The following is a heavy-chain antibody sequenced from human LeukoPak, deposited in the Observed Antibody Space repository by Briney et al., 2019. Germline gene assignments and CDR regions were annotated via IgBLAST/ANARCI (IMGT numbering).Heavy chain of an antibody. CDR1: GGSINNSPYY. CDR3: ARTDYDVLS. D-gene: IGHD3-9*01. Sequence: PSETLSLTYTVSGGSINNSPYYWGWIRQPPGKGLEWIGTIYHSGSTYYNPSLNSRVTISVDTSKNHFSLKLSSVTAADTAVYYCARTDYDVLSWGQGTLVTVSS. V-gene: IGHV4-39*07. CDR2: IYHSGST. J-gene: IGHJ5*02.